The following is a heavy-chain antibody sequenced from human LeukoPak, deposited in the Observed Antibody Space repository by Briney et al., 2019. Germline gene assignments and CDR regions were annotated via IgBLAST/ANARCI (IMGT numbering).Heavy chain of an antibody. CDR2: IYHSGST. D-gene: IGHD1-26*01. CDR3: ARDLWYNGGSYSSPYYFDY. J-gene: IGHJ4*02. V-gene: IGHV4-34*01. CDR1: GGSFSGYY. Sequence: SETLSLTCAVYGGSFSGYYWSWIRQPPGKGLEWIGEIYHSGSTNYNPSLKSRVTISVDKSKNQFSLKLSSVTAADTAVYYCARDLWYNGGSYSSPYYFDYWGQGTLVTVSS.